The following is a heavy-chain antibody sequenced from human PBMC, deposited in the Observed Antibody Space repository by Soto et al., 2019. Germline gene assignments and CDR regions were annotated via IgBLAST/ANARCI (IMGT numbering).Heavy chain of an antibody. J-gene: IGHJ6*02. CDR1: GGSISNSNYY. V-gene: IGHV4-39*07. Sequence: SETLSLTCNVSGGSISNSNYYWGWIRQPPGKGLEWIGSIYYTGNTYYNPSLKSRVTISVDTSKNQFSLKLSSVTAADTAVYYCARNEVRYDFLSEVYYYYGMDVWGQGTTVTVSS. D-gene: IGHD3-16*01. CDR3: ARNEVRYDFLSEVYYYYGMDV. CDR2: IYYTGNT.